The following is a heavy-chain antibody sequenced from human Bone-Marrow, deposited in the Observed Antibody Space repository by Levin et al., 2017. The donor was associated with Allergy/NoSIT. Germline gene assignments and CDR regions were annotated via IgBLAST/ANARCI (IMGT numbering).Heavy chain of an antibody. CDR2: IRASGSDT. J-gene: IGHJ4*02. CDR3: ARDNPRNYFDF. Sequence: GESLKISCAASGFTFSISDMSWVRQAPGKGLEWVSGIRASGSDTFYADSLKGRVTISRDNAKNSLYLRINSLRAEDTGVYYCARDNPRNYFDFWGQGTHVTVSS. CDR1: GFTFSISD. V-gene: IGHV3-21*06.